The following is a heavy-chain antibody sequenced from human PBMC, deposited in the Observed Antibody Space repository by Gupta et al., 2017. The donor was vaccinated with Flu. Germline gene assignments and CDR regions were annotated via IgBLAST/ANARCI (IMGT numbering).Heavy chain of an antibody. J-gene: IGHJ4*02. Sequence: QVQLQESGPGLVKPSQTLSLTCTVSGGSISSGSYYWSWIRQPAGKGLEWIGRIYTSGSTNYNPSLKSRVTISVDTSKNQFSLKLSSVTAADTAVYYCARDRSLYDSSGYYSHYFDYWGQGTLVTVSS. V-gene: IGHV4-61*02. CDR1: GGSISSGSYY. CDR3: ARDRSLYDSSGYYSHYFDY. D-gene: IGHD3-22*01. CDR2: IYTSGST.